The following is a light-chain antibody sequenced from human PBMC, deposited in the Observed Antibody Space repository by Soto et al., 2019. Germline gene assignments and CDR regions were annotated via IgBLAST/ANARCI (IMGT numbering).Light chain of an antibody. CDR1: QGIRND. V-gene: IGKV1-17*01. CDR3: LQHNNYPPIT. Sequence: DIQMTQSPSSLSASVGDRVTITCRASQGIRNDLAWYQQKPGKAPKRLIYDATSWQSGVPSRFSGSGSGTEFTLTISSLQPEDFATYYCLQHNNYPPITFGLGTRLEIK. CDR2: DAT. J-gene: IGKJ5*01.